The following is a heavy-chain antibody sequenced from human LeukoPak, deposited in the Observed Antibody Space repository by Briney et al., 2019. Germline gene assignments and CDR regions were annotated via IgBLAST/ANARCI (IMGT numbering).Heavy chain of an antibody. CDR1: GGSISSSSYY. Sequence: PSETLSLTCTVSGGSISSSSYYWGWIRQPPGKGLEWIGSIYYSGSTYYNPSHKSRVTISVDTSKNQFSLKLSSVTAADTAVYYCARDGCPTTKSGCVGNWFDPWGQGTLVTVSS. J-gene: IGHJ5*02. D-gene: IGHD1-26*01. CDR2: IYYSGST. CDR3: ARDGCPTTKSGCVGNWFDP. V-gene: IGHV4-39*07.